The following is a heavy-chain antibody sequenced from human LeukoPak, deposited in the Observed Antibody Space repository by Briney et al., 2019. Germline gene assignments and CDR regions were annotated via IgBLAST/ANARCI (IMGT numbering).Heavy chain of an antibody. CDR2: IIPIFGTT. J-gene: IGHJ4*02. CDR3: ATEGRFGATRGHSYGLSFDY. Sequence: SVKVSCKASGDTFSSYAISWVRQAPGQGLEWMGGIIPIFGTTNYAQKFQGRVTITADKSTSTAYMELSSLRSKDTAVYYCATEGRFGATRGHSYGLSFDYWGQGTLVTVSS. CDR1: GDTFSSYA. V-gene: IGHV1-69*06. D-gene: IGHD5-18*01.